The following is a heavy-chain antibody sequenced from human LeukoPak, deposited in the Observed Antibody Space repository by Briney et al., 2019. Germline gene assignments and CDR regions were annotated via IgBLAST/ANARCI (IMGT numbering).Heavy chain of an antibody. CDR3: AKDLTGYTSSWPAY. Sequence: PGRSLRLSCAASGFTFSSYGMHWVRQAPGKGLDWVAVISYDGTNKYYADSVKSRFTISRDNSKNTLFLQINSLRAEDTAIYYCAKDLTGYTSSWPAYWGQGTLVTVSS. J-gene: IGHJ4*02. D-gene: IGHD6-13*01. CDR2: ISYDGTNK. CDR1: GFTFSSYG. V-gene: IGHV3-30*18.